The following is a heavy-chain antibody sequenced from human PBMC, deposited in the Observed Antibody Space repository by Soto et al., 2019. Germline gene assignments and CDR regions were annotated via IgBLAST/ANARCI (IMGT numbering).Heavy chain of an antibody. CDR2: IYHSGST. J-gene: IGHJ4*02. D-gene: IGHD3-22*01. Sequence: PSETLSLTCAVSGYSISSGYYWGWIRQPPGKGLEWIGSIYHSGSTYYNPSLKSRVTISVDTSKSQFSLKLSSVTAADTAVYYCARAMIVVVTLVDYWGQGTLVTVSS. CDR3: ARAMIVVVTLVDY. V-gene: IGHV4-38-2*01. CDR1: GYSISSGYY.